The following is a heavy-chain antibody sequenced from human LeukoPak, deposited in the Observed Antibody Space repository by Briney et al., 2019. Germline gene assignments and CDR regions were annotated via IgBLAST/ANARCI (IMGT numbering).Heavy chain of an antibody. D-gene: IGHD2-21*02. V-gene: IGHV3-30*18. J-gene: IGHJ3*02. Sequence: GRSLRLSCTAPGFTFSSYGMHWVRQAPGRGLEWVAVISYDGSNKYYADSVKGRFTISRDNSKNTLYLQMNSLRAEDTAVYYCAKGGLCGGDCYRHDAFDIWGQGTMVTVSS. CDR1: GFTFSSYG. CDR3: AKGGLCGGDCYRHDAFDI. CDR2: ISYDGSNK.